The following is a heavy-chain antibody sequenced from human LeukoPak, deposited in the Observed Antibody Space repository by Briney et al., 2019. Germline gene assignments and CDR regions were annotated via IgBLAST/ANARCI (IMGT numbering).Heavy chain of an antibody. V-gene: IGHV3-7*01. CDR3: AREIPGELNAFDI. CDR1: GFTFSSYW. J-gene: IGHJ3*02. CDR2: IKEDGSRT. Sequence: PGGSLRLSCVASGFTFSSYWMTWVRQAPGRGLERVANIKEDGSRTYYMDPVKGRFTISRDNAKSSLYLQMNSLRAEDTAVYYCAREIPGELNAFDIWGQGTMVTVSS. D-gene: IGHD2-2*01.